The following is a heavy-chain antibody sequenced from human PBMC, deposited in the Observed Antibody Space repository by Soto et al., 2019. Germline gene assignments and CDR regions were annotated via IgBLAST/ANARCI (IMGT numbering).Heavy chain of an antibody. V-gene: IGHV3-64*01. CDR2: INSNGGYT. CDR3: ARVPNPGTTYY. Sequence: GGSLRLSCEASGFTFSSYAMHWVRQAPGRGLEYVSTINSNGGYTQYANSVRGRFTISRDNAKNSLYLQMNSLRAEDTAVYYCARVPNPGTTYYWGQGTLVTVSS. D-gene: IGHD1-1*01. CDR1: GFTFSSYA. J-gene: IGHJ4*02.